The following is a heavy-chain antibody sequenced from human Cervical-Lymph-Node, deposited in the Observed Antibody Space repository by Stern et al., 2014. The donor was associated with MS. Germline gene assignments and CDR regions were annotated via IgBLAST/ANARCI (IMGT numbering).Heavy chain of an antibody. Sequence: VQLVESGTEVKTPGASMKVSCKASGYTFTSYYLHWVRQAPGQGFEWMALINHFDGSTTYAQKFQGRVTMTRDTSMSTVFMELNSLRFEDTGMYYCARALSSGFDYWGQGTLVTVSS. CDR3: ARALSSGFDY. V-gene: IGHV1-46*01. CDR2: INHFDGST. J-gene: IGHJ4*02. CDR1: GYTFTSYY. D-gene: IGHD6-19*01.